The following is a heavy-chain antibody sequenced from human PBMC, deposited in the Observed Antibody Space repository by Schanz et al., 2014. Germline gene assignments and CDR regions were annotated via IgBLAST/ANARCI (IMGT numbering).Heavy chain of an antibody. CDR3: ARKVVAAIGGYYAN. J-gene: IGHJ4*02. CDR2: MNESHSTI. CDR1: GFTFSSYA. Sequence: EVQLLESGGGLVQPGGSLRLSCAASGFTFSSYAMGWVRQARGKGLEWVSAMNESHSTIYYADSVRGRFTISRDNAENTLFLQMNSLRAEDTAVYYCARKVVAAIGGYYANRGQGTLVIVSS. V-gene: IGHV3-23*01. D-gene: IGHD2-15*01.